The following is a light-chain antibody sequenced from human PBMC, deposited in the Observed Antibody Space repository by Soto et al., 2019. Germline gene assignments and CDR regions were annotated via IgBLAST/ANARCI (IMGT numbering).Light chain of an antibody. J-gene: IGLJ1*01. CDR3: SSYAGSTTFV. V-gene: IGLV2-8*01. CDR1: SSDVGGYDS. CDR2: DVD. Sequence: QSVLTQPPSASGPPGQSVTISCSGTSSDVGGYDSVSWYQHHPGKVPKLIIFDVDKWPSGVPDRFSGFKSGNTASLTVSGLRAEDEADYYCSSYAGSTTFVFGTGTKVTVL.